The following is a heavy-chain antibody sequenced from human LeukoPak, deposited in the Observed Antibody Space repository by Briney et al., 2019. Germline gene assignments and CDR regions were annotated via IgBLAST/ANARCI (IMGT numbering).Heavy chain of an antibody. CDR3: ARVTRHYEVDTAMVTD. D-gene: IGHD5-18*01. CDR2: IYHSGST. J-gene: IGHJ4*02. V-gene: IGHV4-4*02. Sequence: SETLSLTCAVSGGSISSSNWWSWVCQPPGKGLEWIGEIYHSGSTNYNPSLKSRVTISVDKSKNQFSLKLSSVTAADTAVYYCARVTRHYEVDTAMVTDWGQGTLVTVSS. CDR1: GGSISSSNW.